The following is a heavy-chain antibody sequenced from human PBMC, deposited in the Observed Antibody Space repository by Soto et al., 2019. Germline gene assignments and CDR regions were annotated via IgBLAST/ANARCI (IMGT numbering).Heavy chain of an antibody. CDR1: GDSVTSGDYH. CDR3: ARDNWGSLDY. J-gene: IGHJ4*02. CDR2: SLYSGSA. V-gene: IGHV4-61*08. Sequence: SETLSLTCTVSGDSVTSGDYHWSWIRQPPGKGLEWIAYSLYSGSANHNPSLKSRVTISVDTSKNQFSLELSSVTAEDTAVYYCARDNWGSLDYWGRGTLVTVSS. D-gene: IGHD7-27*01.